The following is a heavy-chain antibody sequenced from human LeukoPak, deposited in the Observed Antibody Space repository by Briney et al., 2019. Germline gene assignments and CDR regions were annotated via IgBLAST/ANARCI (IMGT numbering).Heavy chain of an antibody. V-gene: IGHV4-39*07. Sequence: SETLSLTCTVSGGSISSSSYYWGWIRQPPGKGLEWIGRIYTSGSTNYNPSLKSRVTMSVDTSKNQFSLKLSSVTAADTAVYYCASSKGYTFDYWGQGTLVTVSS. J-gene: IGHJ4*02. D-gene: IGHD5-24*01. CDR1: GGSISSSSYY. CDR3: ASSKGYTFDY. CDR2: IYTSGST.